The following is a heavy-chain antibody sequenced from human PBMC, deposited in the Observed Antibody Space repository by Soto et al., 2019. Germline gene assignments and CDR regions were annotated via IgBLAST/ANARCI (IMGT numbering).Heavy chain of an antibody. CDR1: GYTFTSYD. J-gene: IGHJ4*02. D-gene: IGHD3-10*01. CDR3: GAGYGAGYRAFVN. V-gene: IGHV1-8*01. CDR2: MNPNSGNT. Sequence: ASVKVSCKASGYTFTSYDINWVRQATGQGLEWMGWMNPNSGNTGYAQKFQGRVTITADKSTNTAYMQLSSLRSEDTAIYYCGAGYGAGYRAFVNWGQEALYTVS.